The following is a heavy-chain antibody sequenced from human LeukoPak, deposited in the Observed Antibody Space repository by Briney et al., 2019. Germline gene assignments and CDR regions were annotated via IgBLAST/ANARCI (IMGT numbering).Heavy chain of an antibody. J-gene: IGHJ4*02. Sequence: ASVTVSCTASGGTFSSYAISWVRQAPGQGLEWMGGIIPIFGTANYAQKFQGRVTITADESTSTAYMELSSLRSEDTAVYYCAKGYDNNWFYSDYWGQGTLVTVSS. CDR1: GGTFSSYA. CDR2: IIPIFGTA. D-gene: IGHD1-1*01. V-gene: IGHV1-69*13. CDR3: AKGYDNNWFYSDY.